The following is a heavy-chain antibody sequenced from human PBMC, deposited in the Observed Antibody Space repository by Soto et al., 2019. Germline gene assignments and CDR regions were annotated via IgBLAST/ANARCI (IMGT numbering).Heavy chain of an antibody. CDR2: ISYDGSNK. CDR3: AKDYLWFGELPYYFDY. V-gene: IGHV3-30*18. CDR1: GFTLSSYG. J-gene: IGHJ4*02. Sequence: QVQLVESGGGVVQPGRSLRLSCAASGFTLSSYGMHWVRQAPGKGLEWVAVISYDGSNKYYADSVKGRFTISRDNSKNTLYLQMNSLRAEDTAVYYCAKDYLWFGELPYYFDYWGQGTLVTVSS. D-gene: IGHD3-10*01.